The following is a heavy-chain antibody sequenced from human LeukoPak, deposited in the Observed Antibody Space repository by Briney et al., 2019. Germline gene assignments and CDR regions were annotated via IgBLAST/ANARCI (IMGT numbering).Heavy chain of an antibody. Sequence: GGSLRLSCTASEFTFSSDEMNWVRQAPGKGLEWVAYISTTGTTIYYADSVKGRFTISRDNAKNSLYLQMNSLRAEDTAVYYCARDHGFGELIDYWGQGTLVTVSS. CDR2: ISTTGTTI. V-gene: IGHV3-48*03. CDR3: ARDHGFGELIDY. D-gene: IGHD3-10*01. J-gene: IGHJ4*02. CDR1: EFTFSSDE.